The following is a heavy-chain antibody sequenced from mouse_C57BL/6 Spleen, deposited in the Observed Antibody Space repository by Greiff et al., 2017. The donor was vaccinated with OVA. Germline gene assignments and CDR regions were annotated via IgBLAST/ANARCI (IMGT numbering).Heavy chain of an antibody. V-gene: IGHV1-64*01. D-gene: IGHD2-3*01. CDR2: IHPNSGST. Sequence: QVQLQQPGAELVKPGASVKLSCKASGYTFTSYWMHWVKQRPGQGLEWIGMIHPNSGSTNYNEKFKSKATLTVDKSSSTAYMQLSSLTSEDSAVYYCARSDDGYVFAYWGQGTLVTVSA. CDR1: GYTFTSYW. CDR3: ARSDDGYVFAY. J-gene: IGHJ3*01.